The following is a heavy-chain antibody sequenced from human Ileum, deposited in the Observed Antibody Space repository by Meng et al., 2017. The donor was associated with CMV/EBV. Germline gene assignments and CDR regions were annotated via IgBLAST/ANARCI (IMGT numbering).Heavy chain of an antibody. D-gene: IGHD3-16*01. CDR3: AGSRPGGGACDY. CDR2: IQVIGHT. J-gene: IGHJ4*02. Sequence: QVSIQETGPGLVKPSEPLSLTCIVSGASIKNYNWNWVRQPAGQGLEWIGLIQVIGHTVYNPSLKSRVTVSLDASKSQFSLTLNSVTAADTATYYGAGSRPGGGACDYWGQGILVTVSS. CDR1: GASIKNYN. V-gene: IGHV4-4*07.